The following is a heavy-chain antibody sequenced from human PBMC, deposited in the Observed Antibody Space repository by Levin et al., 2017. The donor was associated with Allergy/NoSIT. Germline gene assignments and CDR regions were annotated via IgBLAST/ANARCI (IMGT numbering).Heavy chain of an antibody. D-gene: IGHD5-24*01. V-gene: IGHV3-7*01. J-gene: IGHJ4*02. CDR1: GFTFSSYW. Sequence: GGSLRLSCAASGFTFSSYWMSWVRQAPGKGLEWVANIKQDGSEKYYVDSVKGRFTISRDNAKNSLYLQMNSLRAEDTAVYYCARTPRRDGYNYDYWGQGTLVTVSS. CDR3: ARTPRRDGYNYDY. CDR2: IKQDGSEK.